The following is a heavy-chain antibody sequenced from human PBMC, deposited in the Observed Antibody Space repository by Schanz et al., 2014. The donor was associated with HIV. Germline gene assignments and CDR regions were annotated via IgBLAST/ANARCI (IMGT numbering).Heavy chain of an antibody. CDR3: ALSRPSGYGGSWYFDL. Sequence: QVHLVESGGGVVQPGRSLRLSCEASGFTLSSYSMNWVRQAPGKGLEWVASIHGGGGMPFYADFVKGRFTVSRDNSKTTLYLQMNSLRAEDTAVYYCALSRPSGYGGSWYFDLWGRGTLVAVSS. V-gene: IGHV3-NL1*01. D-gene: IGHD2-15*01. CDR2: IHGGGGMP. CDR1: GFTLSSYS. J-gene: IGHJ2*01.